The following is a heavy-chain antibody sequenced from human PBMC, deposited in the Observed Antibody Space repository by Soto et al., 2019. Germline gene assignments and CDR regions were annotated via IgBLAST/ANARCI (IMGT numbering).Heavy chain of an antibody. D-gene: IGHD6-19*01. Sequence: ASVKVSCKASGGTFSSYAISWVRQAPGQGLEWMGGIIPIFGTANYAQKFQGRVTITADESTSTAYMELSSLRSEDTAVYYCARSLGGSGWTGYYYYYGMDVWGQGTTVTVSS. CDR1: GGTFSSYA. J-gene: IGHJ6*02. CDR3: ARSLGGSGWTGYYYYYGMDV. CDR2: IIPIFGTA. V-gene: IGHV1-69*13.